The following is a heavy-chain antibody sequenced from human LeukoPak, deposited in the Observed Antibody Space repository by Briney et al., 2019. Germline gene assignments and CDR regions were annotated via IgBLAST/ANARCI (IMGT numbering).Heavy chain of an antibody. CDR2: INPSGGST. CDR1: GYTFTSYY. Sequence: ASVKVSCKASGYTFTSYYMHWVRQAPGQGLEWMGIINPSGGSTSYAQKFQGRVTMTRDTSTSTVYMDLGSLRSEDTAVYYCARAEWHGMDVWGQGTTVTVSS. J-gene: IGHJ6*02. CDR3: ARAEWHGMDV. D-gene: IGHD3-3*01. V-gene: IGHV1-46*01.